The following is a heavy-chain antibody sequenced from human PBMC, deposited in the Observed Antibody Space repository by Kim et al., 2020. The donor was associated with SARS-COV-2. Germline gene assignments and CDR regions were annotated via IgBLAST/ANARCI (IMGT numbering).Heavy chain of an antibody. J-gene: IGHJ4*02. D-gene: IGHD3-10*01. Sequence: TRNPTYAQGFTGRFVISLDTSVSTAYLQISSLKAEDTAVYYCATNRWGSRYWGQGTLVTVSS. CDR3: ATNRWGSRY. CDR2: TRNP. V-gene: IGHV7-4-1*02.